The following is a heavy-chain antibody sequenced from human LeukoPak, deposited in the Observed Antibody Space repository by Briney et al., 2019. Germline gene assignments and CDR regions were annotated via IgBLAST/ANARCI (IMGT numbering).Heavy chain of an antibody. CDR2: IFDGKTI. CDR3: ASGAWAARLNS. J-gene: IGHJ4*02. V-gene: IGHV4-34*12. CDR1: GGSFSGYY. D-gene: IGHD4-23*01. Sequence: SETLSLTCAVYGGSFSGYYWSWIRQSPGKGLEWIGDIFDGKTINYNPSLKSRVTISAATSSQQFSLNLKSVTAADTAVYFCASGAWAARLNSWAQGALVIVSS.